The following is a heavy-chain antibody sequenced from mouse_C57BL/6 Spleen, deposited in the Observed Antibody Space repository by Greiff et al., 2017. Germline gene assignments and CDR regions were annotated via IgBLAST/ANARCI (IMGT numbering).Heavy chain of an antibody. CDR1: GFSLTSYG. J-gene: IGHJ4*01. CDR2: ICSGGST. D-gene: IGHD2-3*01. Sequence: VQLQQSGPGLVQPSQSLSITCTVSGFSLTSYGVHWVRQSPGKGLEWLGVICSGGSTDYNAAFMSCLSITKYNSKSHVFFKMNSLQAHDTAIYDCDKNGGLYDGSPMGYWGQGASVTVSS. V-gene: IGHV2-5*01. CDR3: DKNGGLYDGSPMGY.